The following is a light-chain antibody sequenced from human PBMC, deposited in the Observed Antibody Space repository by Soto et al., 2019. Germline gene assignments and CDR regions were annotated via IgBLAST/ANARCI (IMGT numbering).Light chain of an antibody. CDR2: GAS. CDR1: QSVSSN. Sequence: EIVMTQSPATLSLSPGEGATLSFRASQSVSSNLAWYQQQPGQAPRLLIFGASTRATGIRARFSGSGSGADFSLTISALQSEDFAVYYCQQYSSFPLTFGGGTRVGIK. V-gene: IGKV3-15*01. CDR3: QQYSSFPLT. J-gene: IGKJ4*01.